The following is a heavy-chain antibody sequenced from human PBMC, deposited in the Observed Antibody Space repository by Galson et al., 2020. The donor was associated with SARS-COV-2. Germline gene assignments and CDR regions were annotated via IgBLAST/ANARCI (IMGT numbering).Heavy chain of an antibody. J-gene: IGHJ5*02. D-gene: IGHD4-17*01. CDR2: INPNSGGT. CDR1: GYTFTGYY. V-gene: IGHV1-2*04. Sequence: ASVKVSCKASGYTFTGYYMHWVRQAPGQGLEWMGWINPNSGGTNYAQKFQGWVTMTRDTSISTAYMELSRLRSDDTAVYYCARWVGPDYGDSGPWNWFDPWGQGTLVTVSS. CDR3: ARWVGPDYGDSGPWNWFDP.